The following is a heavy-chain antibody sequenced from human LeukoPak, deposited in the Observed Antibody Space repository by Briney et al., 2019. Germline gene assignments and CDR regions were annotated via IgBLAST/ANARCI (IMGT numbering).Heavy chain of an antibody. V-gene: IGHV3-23*01. CDR2: ISGSGGST. CDR3: AKDREIVVATDAFDI. D-gene: IGHD3-22*01. CDR1: GFTFSSYA. Sequence: GGSLRLSCAASGFTFSSYAMSWVRQAPGKGLEWVSAISGSGGSTYYADSVKGRFTISRDNSKNTLYMQMNSLRAEDTAVYYCAKDREIVVATDAFDIWGQGTMVTVSS. J-gene: IGHJ3*02.